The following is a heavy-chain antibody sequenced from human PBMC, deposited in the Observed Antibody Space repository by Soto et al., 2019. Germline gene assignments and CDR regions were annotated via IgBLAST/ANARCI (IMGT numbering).Heavy chain of an antibody. J-gene: IGHJ4*02. D-gene: IGHD1-26*01. CDR3: ARVTIVGATTGFDY. CDR2: IYHSGST. V-gene: IGHV4-4*02. Sequence: VQLQESGPGLVKPSGTLSLTCAVSGGSISSSNWWSWVRQPPGTGLEWVGDIYHSGSTNCNRSLKSRFTTAVDKSKNQCSLKLSSVTAADTAVYYCARVTIVGATTGFDYWGQGTLVTVSS. CDR1: GGSISSSNW.